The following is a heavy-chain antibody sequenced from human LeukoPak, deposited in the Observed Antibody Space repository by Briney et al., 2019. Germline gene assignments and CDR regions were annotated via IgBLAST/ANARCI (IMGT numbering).Heavy chain of an antibody. Sequence: ASVKVSFKASGYTFTSYYINLVRQATGQRLGWLGWMNPTGGNKGYAQKFQGRVTMTRNTSISTAYMELSSLRSEDTAVYYCAGGTRGSEVRYWGQGTLVTVSS. CDR3: AGGTRGSEVRY. CDR2: MNPTGGNK. D-gene: IGHD2-15*01. CDR1: GYTFTSYY. V-gene: IGHV1-8*01. J-gene: IGHJ4*02.